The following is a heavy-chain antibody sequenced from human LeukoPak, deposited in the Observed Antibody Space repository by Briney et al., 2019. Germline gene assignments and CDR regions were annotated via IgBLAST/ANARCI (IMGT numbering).Heavy chain of an antibody. J-gene: IGHJ4*02. Sequence: GGSLRLSCAASGFTFSSYAMHWVRQAPGKGLEWVAVISYDGSNKYYADSVKGRFTISRDNSKNTLYLQMNSLRAEDTAVYYCARDAGKGYCSSTSCSSVDYWGQGTLVTVSS. CDR2: ISYDGSNK. D-gene: IGHD2-2*01. CDR3: ARDAGKGYCSSTSCSSVDY. CDR1: GFTFSSYA. V-gene: IGHV3-30*04.